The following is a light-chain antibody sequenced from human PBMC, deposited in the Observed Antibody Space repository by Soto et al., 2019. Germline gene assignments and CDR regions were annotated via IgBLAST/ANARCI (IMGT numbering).Light chain of an antibody. V-gene: IGKV1-5*03. CDR1: QSISSW. J-gene: IGKJ1*01. CDR2: KAS. CDR3: QRYNTYPWT. Sequence: DIQMTQSPSTLSASVGDRVTITCRASQSISSWLAWYQQKPGKAPKLLIYKASSLESGVPSRFSGSGSGTEFTLTISSFQTPDFVTHYFQRYNTYPWTFGQGTNVEIK.